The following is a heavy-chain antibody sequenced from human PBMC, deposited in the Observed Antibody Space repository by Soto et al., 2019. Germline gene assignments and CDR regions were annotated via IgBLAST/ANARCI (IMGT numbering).Heavy chain of an antibody. D-gene: IGHD4-17*01. Sequence: QVQLVESGGGVVQTGRSLRLSCAASGFTFTVYAIHWVRQAPGKGLEWVAGISYDGSNKYYADSVKGRFTISRDNSKNKNYLQMNSLGPDDAAVYYCSRDWGGDTTVACQCYYGVDVWGQGTTVSVSS. CDR1: GFTFTVYA. CDR3: SRDWGGDTTVACQCYYGVDV. V-gene: IGHV3-30-3*01. CDR2: ISYDGSNK. J-gene: IGHJ6*02.